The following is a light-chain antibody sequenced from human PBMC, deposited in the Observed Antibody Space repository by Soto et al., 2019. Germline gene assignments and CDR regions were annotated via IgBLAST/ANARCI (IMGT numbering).Light chain of an antibody. CDR1: SRDVGGYNY. V-gene: IGLV2-14*01. CDR2: EVS. CDR3: SSYTSSSTHYV. J-gene: IGLJ1*01. Sequence: QSALTQPASVSGSPGQSITISCTGTSRDVGGYNYVSWYQQHPGKAPKLMIYEVSNRPSGVSNRFSGSKSGNTASLTISGLQAEDEADYYCSSYTSSSTHYVFGTGTKVTVL.